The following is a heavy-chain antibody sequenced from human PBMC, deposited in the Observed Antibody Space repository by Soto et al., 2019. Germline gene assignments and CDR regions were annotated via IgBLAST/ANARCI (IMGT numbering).Heavy chain of an antibody. D-gene: IGHD2-2*01. Sequence: PSEALSLTCTVSGGSISSGGYYWSWIRHPPGKGLEWIGYIYYSGMTYYNPSLKSRVTISVDTSKNQFSLKLSSVTAADTAVYYCARAPGDWSSTSCYSDYYYYGMDVWGQGTTVTVSS. CDR1: GGSISSGGYY. J-gene: IGHJ6*02. CDR3: ARAPGDWSSTSCYSDYYYYGMDV. CDR2: IYYSGMT. V-gene: IGHV4-30-4*01.